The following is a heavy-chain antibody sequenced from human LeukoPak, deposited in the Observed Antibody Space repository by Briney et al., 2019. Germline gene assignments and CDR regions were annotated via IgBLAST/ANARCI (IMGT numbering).Heavy chain of an antibody. J-gene: IGHJ4*02. CDR1: GFTFSSYL. D-gene: IGHD3-22*01. V-gene: IGHV3-74*01. Sequence: GWSLRLSCAASGFTFSSYLMHWVRQAPGRGLVWVSRINSDGSSTSYTDSVKGRFTISRDNAKNTLYLQMNSLRAEDTAVYYCARVTWDSSGYSIDYWGQGTLVTVSS. CDR3: ARVTWDSSGYSIDY. CDR2: INSDGSST.